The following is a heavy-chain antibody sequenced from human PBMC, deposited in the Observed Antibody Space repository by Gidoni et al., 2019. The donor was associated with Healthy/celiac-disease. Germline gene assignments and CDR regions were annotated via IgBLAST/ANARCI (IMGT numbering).Heavy chain of an antibody. CDR3: ARDPIAVAGTPDSYYGMDV. J-gene: IGHJ6*02. CDR2: IYTSGST. D-gene: IGHD6-19*01. Sequence: QVQLQESGPGLVKPSETLSLTCTVPGGSISRYYWSWIRQPAGKGLDWIRRIYTSGSTNYNPSLKSRVTMSVDTSKNQFSLKLSSVTAADTAVYYCARDPIAVAGTPDSYYGMDVWGQGTTVTVSS. V-gene: IGHV4-4*07. CDR1: GGSISRYY.